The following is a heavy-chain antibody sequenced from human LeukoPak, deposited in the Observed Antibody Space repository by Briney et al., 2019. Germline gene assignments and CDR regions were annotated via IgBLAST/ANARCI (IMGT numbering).Heavy chain of an antibody. V-gene: IGHV3-30*03. D-gene: IGHD2-21*02. CDR2: ISYDGSNK. CDR1: GFTFSSYG. J-gene: IGHJ4*02. CDR3: VSDGCGGDCYSGDIRSLDY. Sequence: GGSLRLSCAASGFTFSSYGMHWVRQAPGRGLEWVAVISYDGSNKYYADSVKGRFTISRDNSKNTLYLQMNSLRAEDTAVYYCVSDGCGGDCYSGDIRSLDYWGQGTLVTVSS.